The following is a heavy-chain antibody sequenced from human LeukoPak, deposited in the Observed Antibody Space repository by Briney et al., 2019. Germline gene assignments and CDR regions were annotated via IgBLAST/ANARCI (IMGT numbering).Heavy chain of an antibody. CDR1: GVSIRSYY. D-gene: IGHD5-24*01. J-gene: IGHJ4*02. CDR2: IYYSGST. Sequence: SEALSLTCTVSGVSIRSYYWSWIRQPPGKGLEWIGYIYYSGSTDYNPSLKSRVTITVDTSKNQFSLKLRSVTAADTALYYCARDRDGYNRFDYWGQGTLVTVSS. CDR3: ARDRDGYNRFDY. V-gene: IGHV4-59*01.